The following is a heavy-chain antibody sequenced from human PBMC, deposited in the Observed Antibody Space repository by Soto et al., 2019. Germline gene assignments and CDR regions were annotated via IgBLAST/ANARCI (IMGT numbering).Heavy chain of an antibody. CDR2: IYYSGST. CDR3: ARGQEYSYGSYFDY. D-gene: IGHD5-18*01. CDR1: GGSISSYY. V-gene: IGHV4-59*01. J-gene: IGHJ4*02. Sequence: PSETLYLTCTVSGGSISSYYWSWIRQPPGKGLEWIGYIYYSGSTNYNPSLKSRVTISVDTSKNQFSLKLSSVTAADTAVYYCARGQEYSYGSYFDYWGQGTLVTVSS.